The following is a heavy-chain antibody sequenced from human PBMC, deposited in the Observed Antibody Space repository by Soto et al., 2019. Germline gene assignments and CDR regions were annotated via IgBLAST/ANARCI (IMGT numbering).Heavy chain of an antibody. J-gene: IGHJ5*02. D-gene: IGHD3-16*01. CDR3: ARVKLGSYDWLDP. Sequence: EVQLVESGGDLVQPGGSLRLSCAASGFTFSNYWMQWVRQAPGKGLMWVSRINPDGSRTTYADSVKGRFAISRDNAKNTVYLQMHSLRAEDAAVYYCARVKLGSYDWLDPWGQGTLVTVSS. CDR2: INPDGSRT. V-gene: IGHV3-74*01. CDR1: GFTFSNYW.